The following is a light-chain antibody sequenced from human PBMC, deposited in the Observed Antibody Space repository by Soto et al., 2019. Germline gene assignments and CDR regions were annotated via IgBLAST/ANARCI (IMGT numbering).Light chain of an antibody. CDR3: QQDGNSPPTP. CDR2: GAS. V-gene: IGKV3-20*01. J-gene: IGKJ2*01. Sequence: EIVLTQSPGTLSLSPGERATLSCRASQSVSSSYLAWYQQKPGQAPRVLIYGASSRATGIPDRFSGSGSGTDFTLSISGREPEDFTVDFRQQDGNSPPTPLGQGTKVEI. CDR1: QSVSSSY.